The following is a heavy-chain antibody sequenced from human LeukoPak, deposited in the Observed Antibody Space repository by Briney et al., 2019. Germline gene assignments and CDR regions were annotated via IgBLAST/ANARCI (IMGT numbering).Heavy chain of an antibody. CDR2: MKTDGSST. J-gene: IGHJ4*02. CDR3: ARQTGATTTGGYYFDH. Sequence: GGSLRLSCAASGFTFSSYWMYWVRQAPGKGLVWVSRMKTDGSSTSCADSVKGRFSISRDNAKNTLDLQLNSLRADDTAVYYCARQTGATTTGGYYFDHWGQGTLVTGSS. CDR1: GFTFSSYW. D-gene: IGHD1-26*01. V-gene: IGHV3-74*01.